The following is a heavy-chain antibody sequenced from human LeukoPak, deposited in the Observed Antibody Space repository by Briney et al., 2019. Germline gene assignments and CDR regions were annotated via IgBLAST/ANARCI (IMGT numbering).Heavy chain of an antibody. CDR1: GFTFSSDN. D-gene: IGHD2-21*01. Sequence: PGGSLRLSCAASGFTFSSDNMNWVRQAPGKGLEWVSYISSSPSTTYYADSVKGRFTISRDNAKNTLYLQMNSLRAEDTAVYYCARDLSMAAFCGDGWCYPLPGFHPSPNWFDPWGQGTLVTVSS. CDR3: ARDLSMAAFCGDGWCYPLPGFHPSPNWFDP. CDR2: ISSSPSTT. V-gene: IGHV3-48*04. J-gene: IGHJ5*02.